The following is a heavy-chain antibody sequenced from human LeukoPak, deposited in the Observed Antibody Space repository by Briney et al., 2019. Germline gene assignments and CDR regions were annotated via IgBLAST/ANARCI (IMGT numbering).Heavy chain of an antibody. CDR3: ARRATVVTHFDY. Sequence: ASVKVSCKASGGTFSSYAISWVRQAPGQGLEWMGGIIPIFGTANYAQKFQGRVTITADESTSTAYMELSSLRSEDTAVYYCARRATVVTHFDYWGQGTLVTVSS. CDR2: IIPIFGTA. J-gene: IGHJ4*02. D-gene: IGHD4-23*01. V-gene: IGHV1-69*13. CDR1: GGTFSSYA.